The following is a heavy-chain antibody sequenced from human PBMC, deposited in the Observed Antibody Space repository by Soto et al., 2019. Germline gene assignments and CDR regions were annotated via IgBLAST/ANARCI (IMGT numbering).Heavy chain of an antibody. CDR3: ARRYGSCLAY. CDR1: GGSISSYY. J-gene: IGHJ4*02. Sequence: PSETLSLTCTVSGGSISSYYWSWIRQPPGKGLEWIGYIYYSGSTNYNPSLKSRVTISVDTSKNQFSLKLSSVTAADTAVYYWARRYGSCLAYWGQGTLVPVSS. D-gene: IGHD5-18*01. V-gene: IGHV4-59*08. CDR2: IYYSGST.